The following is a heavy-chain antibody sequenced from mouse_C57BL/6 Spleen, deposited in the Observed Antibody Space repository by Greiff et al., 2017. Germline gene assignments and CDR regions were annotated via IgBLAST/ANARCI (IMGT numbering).Heavy chain of an antibody. J-gene: IGHJ2*01. D-gene: IGHD1-1*01. CDR1: GYTFTSYW. CDR3: ARGSSSFLYFDY. CDR2: INPSSGYT. V-gene: IGHV1-7*01. Sequence: VQGVESGAELAKPGASVKLSCKASGYTFTSYWMHWVKQRPGQGLEWIGYINPSSGYTKYNQKFKDKATLTADKSSSTAYMQLSSLTYEDSAVYYCARGSSSFLYFDYWGQGTTLTVSS.